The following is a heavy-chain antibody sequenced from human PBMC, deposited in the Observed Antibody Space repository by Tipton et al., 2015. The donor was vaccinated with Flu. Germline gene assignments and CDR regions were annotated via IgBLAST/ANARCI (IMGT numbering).Heavy chain of an antibody. V-gene: IGHV3-7*01. CDR2: IKQDGSVK. CDR1: GITFSSYA. Sequence: SLRLSCTASGITFSSYAMSWVRQAPGKGLEWVANIKQDGSVKYYVDSVKGRFTISRDNAKNSLYLQMNSLRAEDTAVYYCARAVGSSSSYWGQGTLVTVSS. D-gene: IGHD6-6*01. J-gene: IGHJ4*02. CDR3: ARAVGSSSSY.